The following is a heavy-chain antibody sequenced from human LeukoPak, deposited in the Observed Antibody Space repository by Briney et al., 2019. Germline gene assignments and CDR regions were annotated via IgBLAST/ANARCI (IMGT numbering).Heavy chain of an antibody. CDR3: ATIFDY. D-gene: IGHD3-3*01. CDR2: IDIDGGGT. CDR1: GLTYTNYW. Sequence: PGGSLRLSCAASGLTYTNYWMHWVRQVPGKGLVWVSRIDIDGGGTSYADSVKGRFTISRDNAKNTLYLQMNSLRVEDTAVYYCATIFDYWGQGILVTVSS. V-gene: IGHV3-74*01. J-gene: IGHJ4*02.